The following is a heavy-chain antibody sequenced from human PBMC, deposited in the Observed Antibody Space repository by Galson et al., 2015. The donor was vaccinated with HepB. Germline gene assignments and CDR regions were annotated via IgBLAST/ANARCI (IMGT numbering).Heavy chain of an antibody. Sequence: SVKVSCKASGYTFTSYGISWVRQAPGQGLEWMGWISAYNGNTNYAQKLQGRVTMTTDTSTSTAYMELRSLRSDGTAVYYCASQTKYGQPGSYWRDYYYYMDVWGKGDTITVSS. D-gene: IGHD1-26*01. CDR2: ISAYNGNT. V-gene: IGHV1-18*01. CDR3: ASQTKYGQPGSYWRDYYYYMDV. CDR1: GYTFTSYG. J-gene: IGHJ6*03.